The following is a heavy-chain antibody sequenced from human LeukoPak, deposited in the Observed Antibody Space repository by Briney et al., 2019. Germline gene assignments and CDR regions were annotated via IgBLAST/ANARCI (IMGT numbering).Heavy chain of an antibody. CDR2: ISYDGSNK. D-gene: IGHD3-16*01. CDR3: ARVRWGGLYYFDY. V-gene: IGHV3-30*03. CDR1: GFTFSSYG. Sequence: GGSLRLSCAASGFTFSSYGMHWVRQAPGKGLEWVAVISYDGSNKYYADSVKGRFTISRDNAKNTLYLQMNSLRAEDTAVYYCARVRWGGLYYFDYWGQGTLVTVSS. J-gene: IGHJ4*02.